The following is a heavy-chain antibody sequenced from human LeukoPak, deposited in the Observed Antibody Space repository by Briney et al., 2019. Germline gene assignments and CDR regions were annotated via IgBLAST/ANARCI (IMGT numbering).Heavy chain of an antibody. CDR1: GYSISSGYY. D-gene: IGHD3-9*01. CDR2: IYHSGST. V-gene: IGHV4-38-2*02. Sequence: NPSETLSLTCTVSGYSISSGYYWGWIRQPPGKGLKWIGSIYHSGSTYYNPSLKSRVTISVDTSKNQFSLKLSSVTAADTAVYYCARGLGYYDILTGYYGRYFDYWGQGTLVTVSS. J-gene: IGHJ4*02. CDR3: ARGLGYYDILTGYYGRYFDY.